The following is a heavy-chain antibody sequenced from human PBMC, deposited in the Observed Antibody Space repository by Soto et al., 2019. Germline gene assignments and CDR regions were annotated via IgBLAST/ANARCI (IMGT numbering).Heavy chain of an antibody. D-gene: IGHD5-18*01. CDR1: GGSISSSSYC. CDR3: ALLPRGGYDYYYYGMDV. V-gene: IGHV4-39*01. CDR2: VYYSGST. J-gene: IGHJ6*02. Sequence: SETLSLTCTVSGGSISSSSYCWGWIRQPPGKGLEWIGSVYYSGSTYYNPSLRGRVTISVDTYENQFSLNVRSVTAADTAVYYCALLPRGGYDYYYYGMDVWGQGTTVAVSS.